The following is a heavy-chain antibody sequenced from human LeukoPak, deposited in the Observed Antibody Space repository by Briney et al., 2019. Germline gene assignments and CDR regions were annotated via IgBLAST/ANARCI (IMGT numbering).Heavy chain of an antibody. V-gene: IGHV1-24*01. Sequence: ASVKVSCKVSGYTLTELSMHWVRQAPGKGLEWMGGFDPEDGETIYAQKFQGRVTMTEDTSTDTAYMELSSLRSEDTAVYYCARECGPTRFTIFGPDWFDPWGQGTLVTVSS. CDR1: GYTLTELS. J-gene: IGHJ5*02. D-gene: IGHD3-3*01. CDR3: ARECGPTRFTIFGPDWFDP. CDR2: FDPEDGET.